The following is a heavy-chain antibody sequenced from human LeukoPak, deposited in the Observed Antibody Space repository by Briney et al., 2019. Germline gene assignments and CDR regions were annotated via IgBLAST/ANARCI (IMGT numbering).Heavy chain of an antibody. V-gene: IGHV3-30*04. J-gene: IGHJ4*02. CDR2: ISYDGREK. CDR3: ARDNNADY. Sequence: GGSLRLSCAASGFTFSNYAMHWVRQAPGKGLEWVAVISYDGREKYIADSVKGRFTISRDNSKNTLYLQMNSLTAEDTADYYCARDNNADYWGQGTLVTVSS. CDR1: GFTFSNYA. D-gene: IGHD1/OR15-1a*01.